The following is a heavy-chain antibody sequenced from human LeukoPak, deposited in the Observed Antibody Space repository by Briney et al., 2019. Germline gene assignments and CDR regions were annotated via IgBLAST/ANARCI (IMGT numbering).Heavy chain of an antibody. D-gene: IGHD6-19*01. J-gene: IGHJ4*02. CDR2: ISGSGGST. V-gene: IGHV3-23*01. CDR3: AKLSYSSGWYSLLPARPYYFDY. CDR1: GFTFSSYA. Sequence: PGGSLRLSCAASGFTFSSYAMSWVRQAPGKWLEWVSAISGSGGSTYYADSVKGRFTFSRANSKNTLYLQMNSLRAEDTAVYYCAKLSYSSGWYSLLPARPYYFDYWGQGTLVTVSS.